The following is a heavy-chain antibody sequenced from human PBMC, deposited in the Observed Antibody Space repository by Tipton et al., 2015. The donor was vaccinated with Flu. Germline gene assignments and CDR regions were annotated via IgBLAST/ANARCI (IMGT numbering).Heavy chain of an antibody. CDR2: NIPNLAIA. D-gene: IGHD3-10*01. CDR3: ARGEITMVQGVTESTRYGMDV. CDR1: GGTFSSYA. V-gene: IGHV1-69*09. J-gene: IGHJ6*02. Sequence: QVQLVQSGAEVKQPGSSVKVSCKASGGTFSSYAISWVRQAPGQGLEWMGGNIPNLAIANYAQKFQGRVTITADKSTSTAYMELSSLRSEDTAVYYCARGEITMVQGVTESTRYGMDVWGQGTTVTVSS.